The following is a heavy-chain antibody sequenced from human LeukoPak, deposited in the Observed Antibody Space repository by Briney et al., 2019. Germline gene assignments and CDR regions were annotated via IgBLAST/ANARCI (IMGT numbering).Heavy chain of an antibody. CDR2: TRNKANSYTT. D-gene: IGHD3-3*01. CDR1: GFTFSDHY. J-gene: IGHJ4*02. CDR3: ARESYDFWSGYSFFDY. V-gene: IGHV3-72*01. Sequence: GGSLRLSCAASGFTFSDHYMDWVRQAPGKGLEWVGCTRNKANSYTTEYAASVKGRFTISRDDSKNSLYLQMNSLKTEDTAVYYCARESYDFWSGYSFFDYWGQGTLVTVSS.